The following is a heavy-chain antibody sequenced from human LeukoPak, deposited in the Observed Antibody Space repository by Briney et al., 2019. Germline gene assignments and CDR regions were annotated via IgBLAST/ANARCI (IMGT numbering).Heavy chain of an antibody. D-gene: IGHD5-12*01. CDR3: ARGEWLRFSPVPFDY. V-gene: IGHV4-39*07. CDR1: GGSISSYY. Sequence: PSETLSLTCTVSGGSISSYYWSWLRQPPGKGLEWIGSIYYSGSTYYNPSLKSRVTISVDTSKNQFSLKLSSVTAADTAVYYCARGEWLRFSPVPFDYWGQGTLVTVSS. J-gene: IGHJ4*02. CDR2: IYYSGST.